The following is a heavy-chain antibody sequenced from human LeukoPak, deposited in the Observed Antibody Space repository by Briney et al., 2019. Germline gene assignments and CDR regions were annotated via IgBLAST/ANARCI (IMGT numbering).Heavy chain of an antibody. J-gene: IGHJ4*02. CDR1: GGSISSGGYY. CDR2: IYHSGST. CDR3: ASQYVDTAMVQLDY. Sequence: SQTLSLTCTVSGGSISSGGYYWSWIRQPPGKGLEWIGYIYHSGSTYYNPSLKSRVTISVDRSKNQFSLKLSSVTAADTAVYYCASQYVDTAMVQLDYWGQGTLVTVSS. V-gene: IGHV4-30-2*01. D-gene: IGHD5-18*01.